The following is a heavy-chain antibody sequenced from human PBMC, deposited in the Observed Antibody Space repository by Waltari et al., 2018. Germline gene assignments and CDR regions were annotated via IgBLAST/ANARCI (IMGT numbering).Heavy chain of an antibody. V-gene: IGHV4-59*01. CDR1: GGSISSYY. CDR3: ARVTPMQYYYGMDV. D-gene: IGHD2-2*01. J-gene: IGHJ6*02. CDR2: IYYSGST. Sequence: QVQLQESGPGLVKPSETLSLTCTVSGGSISSYYWSWIRQPPGKGLEWIGYIYYSGSTNYNPSLKSRVTISVDTSKNQFSLKLSSVTAADTAVYYCARVTPMQYYYGMDVWGQGTTVTVSS.